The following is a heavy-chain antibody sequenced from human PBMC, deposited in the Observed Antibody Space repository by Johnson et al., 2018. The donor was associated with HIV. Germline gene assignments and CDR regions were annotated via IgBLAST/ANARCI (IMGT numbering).Heavy chain of an antibody. CDR2: ISYDGSNK. CDR1: GFTFSSYA. CDR3: VREGLMARPYSSRSEGACGI. V-gene: IGHV3-30-3*01. J-gene: IGHJ3*02. D-gene: IGHD6-19*01. Sequence: QVQLVESGGGVVQPGRSLRLSCAASGFTFSSYAMHWVRQAPGKGLEWVAVISYDGSNKYYADSVKVRFTISRDISKNTLYLQINSLSAGDTAVYYCVREGLMARPYSSRSEGACGIWGQGTMVTVSS.